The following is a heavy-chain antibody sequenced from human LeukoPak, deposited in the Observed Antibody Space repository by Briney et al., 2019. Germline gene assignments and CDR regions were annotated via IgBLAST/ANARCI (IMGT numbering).Heavy chain of an antibody. Sequence: QSGGSLRLSCAASGFTFSSYAMSWVRQAPGKGLEWVSAISGSGGSTYYADSVKGRFTISRDNSKNTLYLQMNSLRAEDTAVYYCAKTPYLYFGSGSYQFAYWGQGTLVTVSS. CDR3: AKTPYLYFGSGSYQFAY. CDR1: GFTFSSYA. D-gene: IGHD3-10*01. CDR2: ISGSGGST. V-gene: IGHV3-23*01. J-gene: IGHJ4*02.